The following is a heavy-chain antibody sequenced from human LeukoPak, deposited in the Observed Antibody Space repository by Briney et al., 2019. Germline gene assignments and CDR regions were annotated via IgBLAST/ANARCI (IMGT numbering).Heavy chain of an antibody. J-gene: IGHJ3*02. V-gene: IGHV1-2*02. CDR2: INPNSGGT. CDR3: ARDYDDSSGNGAYDS. CDR1: GYTFSGYY. D-gene: IGHD3-22*01. Sequence: ASVKVSCKASGYTFSGYYMHWVRQAPGQGLEWMGWINPNSGGTNYAQKFQGRVTMTRDTSITTVYMELSRLRFDDTAVYYCARDYDDSSGNGAYDSWGQGTMVTV.